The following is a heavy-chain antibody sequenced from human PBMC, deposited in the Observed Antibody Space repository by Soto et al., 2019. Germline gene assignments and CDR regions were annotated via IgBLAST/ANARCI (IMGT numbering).Heavy chain of an antibody. CDR2: IFYSGST. D-gene: IGHD2-8*01. Sequence: AEPLSLTCAVSGGSLSSSSWWSLVRQPPGKTLEWLGEIFYSGSTKYNPSLNSRVTISADQSKNDFSLRLSSVTAADTAVYYCVHHGGVPYYHDFWGQGMLVTVSS. J-gene: IGHJ4*02. CDR1: GGSLSSSSW. CDR3: VHHGGVPYYHDF. V-gene: IGHV4-4*02.